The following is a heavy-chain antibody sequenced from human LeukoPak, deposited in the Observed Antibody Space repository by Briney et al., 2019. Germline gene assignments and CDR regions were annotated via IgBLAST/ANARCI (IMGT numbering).Heavy chain of an antibody. J-gene: IGHJ6*02. CDR3: AREKDGMDV. Sequence: GGSLRLSCAASGFSFSSYSMNWVRQAPGKGLEWVSSVSSRSSYIYYADSLKGRLTISRDNAKNSLYLQMNSLRAEDTAVYYCAREKDGMDVWGQGATVTVSS. V-gene: IGHV3-21*01. CDR2: VSSRSSYI. CDR1: GFSFSSYS.